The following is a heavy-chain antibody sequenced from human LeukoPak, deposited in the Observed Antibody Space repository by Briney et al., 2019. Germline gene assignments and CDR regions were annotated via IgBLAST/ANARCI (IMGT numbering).Heavy chain of an antibody. V-gene: IGHV4-39*07. CDR1: GGSIRSLGYS. CDR3: ARSVSAYAGRGWFDP. J-gene: IGHJ5*02. CDR2: MYYTGTT. Sequence: PSETLSLTCSVSGGSIRSLGYSWGWIRQPPGKGLEWIASMYYTGTTCYNPSLKSRVTMSVDTSKNQFSLNPTSVTAADTAVFYCARSVSAYAGRGWFDPWGQGTLVTVSS. D-gene: IGHD5-12*01.